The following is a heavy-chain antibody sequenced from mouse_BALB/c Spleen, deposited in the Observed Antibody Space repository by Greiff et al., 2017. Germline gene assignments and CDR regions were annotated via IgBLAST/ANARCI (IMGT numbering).Heavy chain of an antibody. CDR1: GFTFSSFG. Sequence: EVMLVESGGGLVQPGGSRKLSCAASGFTFSSFGMHWVRQSPEKGLEWVAYISSGSSTIYYADTVKGRFTISRDNPKNTPFLQMTSLRSEDTAMYYCALGRFAYWGQGTLVTVSA. J-gene: IGHJ3*01. CDR3: ALGRFAY. V-gene: IGHV5-17*02. D-gene: IGHD4-1*01. CDR2: ISSGSSTI.